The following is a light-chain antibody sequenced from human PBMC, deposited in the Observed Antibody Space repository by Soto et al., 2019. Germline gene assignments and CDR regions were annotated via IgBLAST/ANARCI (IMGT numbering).Light chain of an antibody. CDR2: DVS. Sequence: QSVLTQPRSVSGSPGQSVTISFTGTSSDVGVYNYVSWYQQYPGKAPKIMIYDVSKRPSGVPDRFSGSKSDNTASLTISGLQAEDEADYYCCSYAGSYTFVFGIGTKVTAL. CDR1: SSDVGVYNY. CDR3: CSYAGSYTFV. J-gene: IGLJ1*01. V-gene: IGLV2-11*01.